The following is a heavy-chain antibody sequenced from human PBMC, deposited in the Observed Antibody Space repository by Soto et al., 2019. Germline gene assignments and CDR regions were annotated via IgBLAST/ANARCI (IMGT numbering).Heavy chain of an antibody. V-gene: IGHV1-46*01. J-gene: IGHJ4*02. CDR1: GYTFTSYY. CDR3: ASIAAAGNYFDY. D-gene: IGHD6-13*01. CDR2: INPSGGST. Sequence: GDSVRASCKASGYTFTSYYMHWVRQAHAQGLEWMGIINPSGGSTSYAQKFQGRVTMTRDTSTSTVYMELSSLRSEDTAVYYCASIAAAGNYFDYWGQGTLVTVSS.